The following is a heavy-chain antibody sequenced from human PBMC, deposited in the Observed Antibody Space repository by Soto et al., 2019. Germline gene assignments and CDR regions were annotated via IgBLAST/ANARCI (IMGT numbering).Heavy chain of an antibody. Sequence: SETLSLTCTVSGGSISSGGYYWSWIRQHPGKGLEWIGYIYYSGSTYYNPSLRSRVTISVDTSKNQFSLKLSSVTAADTAVYYCARDRPDSSGYYLFDYWGQGTLVTVSS. CDR3: ARDRPDSSGYYLFDY. J-gene: IGHJ4*02. D-gene: IGHD3-22*01. CDR2: IYYSGST. CDR1: GGSISSGGYY. V-gene: IGHV4-31*03.